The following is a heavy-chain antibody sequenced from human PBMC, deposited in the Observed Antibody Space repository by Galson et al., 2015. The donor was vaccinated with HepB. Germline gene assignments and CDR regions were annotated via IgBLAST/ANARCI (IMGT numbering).Heavy chain of an antibody. V-gene: IGHV3-43D*03. Sequence: SLRLSCAASGFTFDDYAMHWVRQAPGKGLEWVSLISWDGGSTYYADSVKGRFTISRDNSKNSLYLQMNSLRAEDTALYYCAKDFDSAAGTIDYYGMDVWGQGTTVTVSS. J-gene: IGHJ6*02. D-gene: IGHD6-13*01. CDR3: AKDFDSAAGTIDYYGMDV. CDR2: ISWDGGST. CDR1: GFTFDDYA.